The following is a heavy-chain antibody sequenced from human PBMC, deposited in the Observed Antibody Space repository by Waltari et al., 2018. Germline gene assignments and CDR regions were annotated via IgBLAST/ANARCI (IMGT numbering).Heavy chain of an antibody. CDR2: IRYDGSNK. Sequence: QVQLVESGGGVVQPGGSLRLPCAASGFPFSSYGMPWFSQAPGKGLEWVEVIRYDGSNKYYADSVKGRFTISRDNSKNTLYLQMNSLRAEDTAVYYCAKDLGVVVIVSAFDYWGQGTLVTVSS. V-gene: IGHV3-30*02. J-gene: IGHJ4*02. CDR1: GFPFSSYG. CDR3: AKDLGVVVIVSAFDY. D-gene: IGHD3-22*01.